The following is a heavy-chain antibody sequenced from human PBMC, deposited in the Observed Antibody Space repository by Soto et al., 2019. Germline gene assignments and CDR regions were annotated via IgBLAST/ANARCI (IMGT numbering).Heavy chain of an antibody. D-gene: IGHD3-10*01. J-gene: IGHJ6*02. Sequence: GGSLRLSCAASGFTFSSYGMHWVRQAPGKGLEWVAVIWYDGSNKYYADSVKGRFTISRDNSKNTLYLQMNSLRAEDTAVYYCARVYSVVVRGLSLSGMDVWGQGTTVTVSS. CDR2: IWYDGSNK. CDR1: GFTFSSYG. CDR3: ARVYSVVVRGLSLSGMDV. V-gene: IGHV3-33*01.